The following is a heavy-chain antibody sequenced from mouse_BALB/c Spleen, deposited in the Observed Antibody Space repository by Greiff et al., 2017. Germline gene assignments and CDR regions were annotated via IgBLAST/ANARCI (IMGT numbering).Heavy chain of an antibody. V-gene: IGHV1S81*02. D-gene: IGHD1-1*01. Sequence: QVQLQQPGAELVKPGASVKLSCKASGYTFTSYYMYWVKQRPGQGLEWIGGINPSNGGTNFNEKFKSKATLTVDKSSSTAYMQLSSLTSEDSAVYYCTRGDYYGSSFDYWGQGTTRTVSS. J-gene: IGHJ2*01. CDR1: GYTFTSYY. CDR3: TRGDYYGSSFDY. CDR2: INPSNGGT.